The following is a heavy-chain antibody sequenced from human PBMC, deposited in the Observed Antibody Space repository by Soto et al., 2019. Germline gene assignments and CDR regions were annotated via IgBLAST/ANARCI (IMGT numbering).Heavy chain of an antibody. D-gene: IGHD3-10*01. CDR2: VWNDAYNK. V-gene: IGHV3-33*08. Sequence: QVHLVESGGGVVQPGTSLRLSCVASGFAFTDYGVHWVRQAPGKGLEWVAGVWNDAYNKNYADSVRGRFTISRDNSRNTIYLQMDTLSGDDSAVYFCASENGSGRTVINFDHWGQGTRVTVSP. J-gene: IGHJ4*02. CDR3: ASENGSGRTVINFDH. CDR1: GFAFTDYG.